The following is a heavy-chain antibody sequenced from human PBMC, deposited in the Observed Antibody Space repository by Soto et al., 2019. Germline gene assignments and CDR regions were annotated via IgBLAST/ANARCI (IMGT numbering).Heavy chain of an antibody. CDR1: GITFSSYS. CDR3: VGDQDVHTPMVHGNY. Sequence: EVQLVESGGGLVQPGESLRLSCTASGITFSSYSMKWVRQAPGKGLEWLSYISSSKTTYADSVKGRFTISRDNAKNSVYLKMNSLRDEDTAVYYCVGDQDVHTPMVHGNYWGRGTRVTVSS. J-gene: IGHJ4*02. D-gene: IGHD5-18*01. CDR2: ISSSKTT. V-gene: IGHV3-48*02.